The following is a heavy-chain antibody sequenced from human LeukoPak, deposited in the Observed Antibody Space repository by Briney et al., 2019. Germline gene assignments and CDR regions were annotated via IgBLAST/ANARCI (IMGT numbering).Heavy chain of an antibody. D-gene: IGHD5-18*01. V-gene: IGHV1-69*04. Sequence: SVKVSCKASGGTFSSYAISWVRQAPGQGLEWMGRIIPILGIANYAQKFQGRVTITADKSTSTAYMELSSLRSEATAVYYCARGADTAMLDDYYYGMDVWGQGTTVTVSS. CDR1: GGTFSSYA. CDR2: IIPILGIA. J-gene: IGHJ6*02. CDR3: ARGADTAMLDDYYYGMDV.